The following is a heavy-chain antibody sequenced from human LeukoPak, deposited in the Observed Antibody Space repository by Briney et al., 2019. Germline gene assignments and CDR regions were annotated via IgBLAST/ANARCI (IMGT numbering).Heavy chain of an antibody. CDR3: ARVYKNYYGSGSPNWFDP. CDR1: GFTFSSYS. D-gene: IGHD3-10*01. CDR2: ISSSSSYI. Sequence: GGSLRLSCAASGFTFSSYSMNWVRQAPGKGLEWVSSISSSSSYIYYADSVKGRFTISRDNAKNTLYLQMNSLRAEDTAVYYCARVYKNYYGSGSPNWFDPWGQGTLVTVSS. J-gene: IGHJ5*02. V-gene: IGHV3-21*01.